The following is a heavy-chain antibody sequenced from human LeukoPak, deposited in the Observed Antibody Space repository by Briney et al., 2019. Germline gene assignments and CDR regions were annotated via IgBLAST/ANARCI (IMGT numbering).Heavy chain of an antibody. CDR1: GGSISSSSYY. J-gene: IGHJ5*02. CDR3: AAEYSSSWYIWFDP. D-gene: IGHD6-13*01. Sequence: PSETLSLTCTVSGGSISSSSYYWGWIRQPPGKGLEWIGCIYYSGSTYYNPSLKSRVTISVDTSKNQFSLKLSSVTAADTAVYYCAAEYSSSWYIWFDPWGQGTLVTVSS. CDR2: IYYSGST. V-gene: IGHV4-39*01.